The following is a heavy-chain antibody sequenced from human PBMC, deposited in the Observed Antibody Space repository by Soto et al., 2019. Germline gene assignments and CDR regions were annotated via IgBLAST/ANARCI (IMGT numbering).Heavy chain of an antibody. CDR3: ARDLNYYASAD. V-gene: IGHV3-33*01. Sequence: QVQLVESGGGVVQPGRSLTLSCVASGFTFSRYGMHWIRQAPGKGLEWVAVIWSDGSKQHYADSVKGRFTISRDDSKSTLYLQMNSLTAEDTAVYHCARDLNYYASADWGQGTLVTVS. CDR2: IWSDGSKQ. J-gene: IGHJ4*02. CDR1: GFTFSRYG. D-gene: IGHD1-7*01.